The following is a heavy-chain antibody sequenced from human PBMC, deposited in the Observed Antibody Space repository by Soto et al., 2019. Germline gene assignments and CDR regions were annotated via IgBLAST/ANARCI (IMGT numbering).Heavy chain of an antibody. CDR2: INAGNGNT. J-gene: IGHJ4*02. V-gene: IGHV1-3*01. Sequence: ASVKVSCKASGYTFTSYAMHWVRQAPEQRLEWMGWINAGNGNTKYSQKFQGRVTITRDTSASTAYMELSSLRSEDTAVYYCARDLGDDFWSGYLDYWGQGTLVTVSS. CDR3: ARDLGDDFWSGYLDY. CDR1: GYTFTSYA. D-gene: IGHD3-3*01.